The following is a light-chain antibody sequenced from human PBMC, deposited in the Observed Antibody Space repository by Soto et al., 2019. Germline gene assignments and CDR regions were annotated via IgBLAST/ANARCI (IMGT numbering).Light chain of an antibody. CDR2: EVS. CDR3: SSYTSSSTPPYV. Sequence: QSALTQPASVSGSPGQSITISCTGLSSDVGGYNYVSWYQQHPGKAPKLMIYEVSNRPSGVSTRFSGSKSGNTASLTISGLQAEDEADYYCSSYTSSSTPPYVFGTGTKLTVL. J-gene: IGLJ1*01. V-gene: IGLV2-14*01. CDR1: SSDVGGYNY.